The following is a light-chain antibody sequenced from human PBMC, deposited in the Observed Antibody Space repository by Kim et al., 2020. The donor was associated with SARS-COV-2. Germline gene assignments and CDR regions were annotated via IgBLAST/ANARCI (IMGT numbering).Light chain of an antibody. V-gene: IGKV3-20*01. J-gene: IGKJ2*01. CDR3: QYYGTSPPFT. CDR1: QSVRSSY. Sequence: EIVLTQSPGILSLSPGERATLSCRASQSVRSSYLAWYQQKPGQAPRLLIYGASSRATGIPDRFSGSGSGTDFTLTISRLEPEDFAVYYCQYYGTSPPFTFGQGTKLEI. CDR2: GAS.